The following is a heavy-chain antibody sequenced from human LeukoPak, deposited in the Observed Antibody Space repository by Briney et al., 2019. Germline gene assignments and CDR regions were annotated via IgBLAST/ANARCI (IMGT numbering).Heavy chain of an antibody. D-gene: IGHD6-13*01. J-gene: IGHJ4*02. CDR3: ARHELAAAGFDY. CDR2: IYARGNT. Sequence: SETLSLTCTVSGGSTSSNYWSWIRQPPGKELEWIGYIYARGNTDYNPSLKSRVTISIDTSKNQFSLHLTSVTAADAAVYYCARHELAAAGFDYWGQGTLVTVSS. V-gene: IGHV4-4*09. CDR1: GGSTSSNY.